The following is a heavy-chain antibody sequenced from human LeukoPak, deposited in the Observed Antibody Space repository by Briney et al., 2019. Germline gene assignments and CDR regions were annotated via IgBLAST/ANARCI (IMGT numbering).Heavy chain of an antibody. Sequence: PGGSLRLSCAASGLTFSSHAMSWVRQAPGKGLEWVSTISSSGGSTYYADSVKGRFTISRGKSKNTLYLQMNTLRAEDTALYYCAKGIVLYYFDYWGQGTLVTVSS. CDR1: GLTFSSHA. D-gene: IGHD6-6*01. CDR2: ISSSGGST. CDR3: AKGIVLYYFDY. V-gene: IGHV3-23*01. J-gene: IGHJ4*02.